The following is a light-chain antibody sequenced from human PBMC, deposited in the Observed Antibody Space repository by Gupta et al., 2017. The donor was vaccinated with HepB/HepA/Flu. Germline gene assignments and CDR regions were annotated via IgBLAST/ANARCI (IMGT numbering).Light chain of an antibody. CDR2: AAS. V-gene: IGKV1-39*01. CDR1: QSISSY. Sequence: DIQITQSPSSLSASVGDRVTITCRASQSISSYLNWYQQKPGKAPKLLIYAASSLQSGVPSRFSGSGSGTDFTLTIISLQPEDFATYYCQQSYSTPRTFGGGTKVEIK. CDR3: QQSYSTPRT. J-gene: IGKJ4*01.